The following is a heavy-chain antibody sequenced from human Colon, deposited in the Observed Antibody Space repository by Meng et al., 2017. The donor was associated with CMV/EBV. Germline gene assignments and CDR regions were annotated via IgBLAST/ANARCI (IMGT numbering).Heavy chain of an antibody. J-gene: IGHJ3*02. CDR1: GFTFSSYA. CDR3: ARVGCSSTSCIPQRPVVAAFDI. Sequence: GESLKISCAASGFTFSSYAMHWVRQAPGKGLEWVAVISYDGSNKYYADSVKGRFTISRDNSKNTLYLQMNSLRAEDTAVYYCARVGCSSTSCIPQRPVVAAFDIWGQGTMVTVSS. V-gene: IGHV3-30*04. CDR2: ISYDGSNK. D-gene: IGHD2-2*01.